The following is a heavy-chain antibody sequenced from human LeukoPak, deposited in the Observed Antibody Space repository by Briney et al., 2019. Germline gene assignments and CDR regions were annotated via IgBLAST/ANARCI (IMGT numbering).Heavy chain of an antibody. CDR1: GGTFSSYA. Sequence: GASVKVSCKASGGTFSSYAISWVRQAPGQGLEWMGWINTNTGNPTYAQGFTGRFVFSLDTSVSTAYLQISSLKAEDAAVYYCARSYDSSGYYSSDFDYWGQGTLVTVSS. V-gene: IGHV7-4-1*02. J-gene: IGHJ4*02. CDR2: INTNTGNP. D-gene: IGHD3-22*01. CDR3: ARSYDSSGYYSSDFDY.